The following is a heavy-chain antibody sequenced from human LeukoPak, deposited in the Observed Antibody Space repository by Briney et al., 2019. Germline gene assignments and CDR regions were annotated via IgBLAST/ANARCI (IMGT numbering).Heavy chain of an antibody. CDR2: FYYSGST. CDR1: GGSISSTSYY. D-gene: IGHD3-10*01. Sequence: SETLSLTCTVSGGSISSTSYYWGWIRQPPGKGLEWIGSFYYSGSTYYDPSLKSRVTISVDTSKNQFSLKLSSVTAADTAVYYCAGSYGSGSINWFDPWGQGTLVAVSS. CDR3: AGSYGSGSINWFDP. V-gene: IGHV4-39*07. J-gene: IGHJ5*02.